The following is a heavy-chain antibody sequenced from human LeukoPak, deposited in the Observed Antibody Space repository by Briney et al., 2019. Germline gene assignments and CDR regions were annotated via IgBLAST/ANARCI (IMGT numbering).Heavy chain of an antibody. CDR1: GYSISSGYY. J-gene: IGHJ4*02. CDR3: ARVADSSGYLDY. D-gene: IGHD3-22*01. Sequence: SETLSLTCTVSGYSISSGYYWGWIRQPPGKGLEWIGSIYHSGSTYYNPSLKSRVTISVDTSKNQFSLKLSSVTAADTAVYYCARVADSSGYLDYWGQGTLVTVPS. CDR2: IYHSGST. V-gene: IGHV4-38-2*02.